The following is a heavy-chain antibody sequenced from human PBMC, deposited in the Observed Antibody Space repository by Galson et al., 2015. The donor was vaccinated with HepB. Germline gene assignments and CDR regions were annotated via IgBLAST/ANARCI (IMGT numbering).Heavy chain of an antibody. CDR2: INAGNGNT. J-gene: IGHJ4*02. CDR1: GYTFSSYA. CDR3: ARGGRRIDVVVPAVRGFYFDY. D-gene: IGHD2-2*01. Sequence: SVKVSCKASGYTFSSYAMHWVRQAPGQRLEWMGWINAGNGNTKYSQKFQGRVTITRDTSARTAYMELSSLRSEGTAVYYCARGGRRIDVVVPAVRGFYFDYWGQGTLVSVSS. V-gene: IGHV1-3*01.